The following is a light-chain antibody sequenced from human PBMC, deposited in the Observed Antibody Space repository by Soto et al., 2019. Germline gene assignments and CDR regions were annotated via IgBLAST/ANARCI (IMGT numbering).Light chain of an antibody. CDR3: QQYYSTPWT. V-gene: IGKV4-1*01. Sequence: DIVMTQSPDSLAVSLGERATINCKSSQNVLYSSNNKNDLAWYQQKPGQPPKLLIYWASTRESGVPDRFSGSGSGTDFTLTISSLQAEDVAVYYCQQYYSTPWTFGQGTKVEIK. CDR2: WAS. CDR1: QNVLYSSNNKND. J-gene: IGKJ1*01.